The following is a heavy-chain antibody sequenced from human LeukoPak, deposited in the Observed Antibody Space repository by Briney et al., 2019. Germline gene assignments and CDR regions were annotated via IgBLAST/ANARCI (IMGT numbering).Heavy chain of an antibody. CDR2: IYYSGST. CDR1: GGSISSGGYY. J-gene: IGHJ3*02. Sequence: PSETLSLTCTVSGGSISSGGYYWSWIRQHPGKGLEWIGYIYYSGSTYYNPSLKSRVTISVDTSKNQFSLKLSSVTAADTAVYYCRGSSTSFRPDAFDIWGQGTMVTVSS. V-gene: IGHV4-31*03. D-gene: IGHD2-2*01. CDR3: RGSSTSFRPDAFDI.